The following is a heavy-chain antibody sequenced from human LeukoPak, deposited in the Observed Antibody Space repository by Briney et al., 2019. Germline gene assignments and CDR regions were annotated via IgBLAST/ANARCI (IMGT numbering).Heavy chain of an antibody. J-gene: IGHJ5*02. CDR3: ARLGGYCSGGSCYASNWFDP. Sequence: GESLKISCKGSGYSFTSYWIGWVRQMPGKGLEWMGIIYPGDSDTRYSPSFQGQVTISADKSISTAYLQWSSLKASDTAMYYCARLGGYCSGGSCYASNWFDPWGQGTLVTVSS. V-gene: IGHV5-51*01. CDR2: IYPGDSDT. CDR1: GYSFTSYW. D-gene: IGHD2-15*01.